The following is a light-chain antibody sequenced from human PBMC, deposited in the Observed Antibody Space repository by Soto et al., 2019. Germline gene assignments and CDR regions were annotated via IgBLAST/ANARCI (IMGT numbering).Light chain of an antibody. Sequence: QSALTQPASVSGSPGQSITISCTGTSGDIGSYNRVSWYQQHPGKAPKLIIYEVTDRPSGVSNRFYGSKSGNKASLTISGLQAEDEAEYYCSSYTNINTRACVFGTGTKRTVL. V-gene: IGLV2-14*01. CDR2: EVT. CDR1: SGDIGSYNR. J-gene: IGLJ1*01. CDR3: SSYTNINTRACV.